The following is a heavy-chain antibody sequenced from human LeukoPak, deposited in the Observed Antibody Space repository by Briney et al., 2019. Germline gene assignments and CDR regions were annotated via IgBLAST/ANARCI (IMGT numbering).Heavy chain of an antibody. CDR1: GFTVSNHF. D-gene: IGHD2-15*01. Sequence: PGGSLRVSCAASGFTVSNHFMSWVRQAPGKGLEWVSGISWNSGSIGYADSVKGRFTISRDNAKNSLYLQMNSLRAEDTALYYCAKTGRYCSGGSCYPEYYFDYWGQGTLVTVSS. CDR2: ISWNSGSI. V-gene: IGHV3-9*01. CDR3: AKTGRYCSGGSCYPEYYFDY. J-gene: IGHJ4*02.